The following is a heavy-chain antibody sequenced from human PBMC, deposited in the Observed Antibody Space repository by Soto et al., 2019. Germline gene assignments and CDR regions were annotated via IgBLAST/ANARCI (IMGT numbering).Heavy chain of an antibody. CDR1: GFTFRSYV. V-gene: IGHV3-33*05. CDR3: ALWGSTGGLDA. J-gene: IGHJ5*02. Sequence: QVQLVESGGGVVQPGTSLRLSCVGSGFTFRSYVIHWFRQAPGKGLEWVALTSYDRSNNFYGVCVKGRFTISRYNSRHTVELQMSSLTFADTALYYFALWGSTGGLDAWAQGSMVSVSS. CDR2: TSYDRSNN. D-gene: IGHD3-10*01.